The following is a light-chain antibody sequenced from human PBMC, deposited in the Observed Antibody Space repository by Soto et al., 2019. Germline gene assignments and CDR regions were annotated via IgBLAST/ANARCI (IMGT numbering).Light chain of an antibody. CDR1: QDISRF. J-gene: IGKJ2*01. Sequence: DVQMTQSPSAMSASVGDRVTIACRASQDISRFVAWFQHKPGGAPERLIYETSNLQPGVPSRFSGSGSGTEFTLAISGLQPEDFATYYCLQHNTYPYTFGQGTKLEIK. CDR2: ETS. CDR3: LQHNTYPYT. V-gene: IGKV1-17*03.